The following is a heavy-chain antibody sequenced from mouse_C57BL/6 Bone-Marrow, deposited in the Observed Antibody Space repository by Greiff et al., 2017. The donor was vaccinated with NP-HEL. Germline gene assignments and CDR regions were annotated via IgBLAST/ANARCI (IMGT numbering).Heavy chain of an antibody. CDR3: ARSTTVVANWYVDV. CDR2: IHPNSGST. D-gene: IGHD1-1*01. Sequence: VKLQQPGAELVKPGASVKLSCKASGYTFTSYWMHWVKQRPGQGLEWIGMIHPNSGSTNYNEKFKSKATLTVDKSSSTAYMQLSSLTSEDSAVYYCARSTTVVANWYVDVWGTGTTVTVSS. CDR1: GYTFTSYW. V-gene: IGHV1-64*01. J-gene: IGHJ1*03.